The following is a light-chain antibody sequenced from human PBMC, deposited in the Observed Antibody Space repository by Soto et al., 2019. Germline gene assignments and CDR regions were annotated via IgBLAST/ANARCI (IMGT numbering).Light chain of an antibody. V-gene: IGLV2-14*03. J-gene: IGLJ2*01. CDR1: SSDVGGYNY. CDR2: NVS. Sequence: QPVLTQPASVSGSPGQSITISCTGTSSDVGGYNYVSWYRQYPGKAPKLMIYNVSNRPPGVSNRFSGSKSGNTASLSISGLQTEDEADYYCSSYTTSSALVFGGGTKVTVL. CDR3: SSYTTSSALV.